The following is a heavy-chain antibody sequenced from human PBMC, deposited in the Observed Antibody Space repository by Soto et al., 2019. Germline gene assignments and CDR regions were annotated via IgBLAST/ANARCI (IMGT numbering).Heavy chain of an antibody. D-gene: IGHD1-26*01. Sequence: ASVKVSCKASGYTFTVYYMHWVRQAPGQGLEWMGWINPKSGGTIYPQKFQGRVTMTWDTSISTAYMALTRLRSDDTAVYYCARDLAKGGGSAGFDYWGQGXLVTVSS. V-gene: IGHV1-2*02. CDR1: GYTFTVYY. CDR2: INPKSGGT. J-gene: IGHJ4*02. CDR3: ARDLAKGGGSAGFDY.